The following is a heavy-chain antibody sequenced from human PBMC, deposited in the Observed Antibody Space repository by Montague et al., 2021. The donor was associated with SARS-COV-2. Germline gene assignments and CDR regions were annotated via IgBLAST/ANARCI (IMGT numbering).Heavy chain of an antibody. CDR2: MYWNDDK. CDR1: GFSLTTSGMG. D-gene: IGHD6-19*01. J-gene: IGHJ4*02. Sequence: PALVKPTQTLTLTCNFSGFSLTTSGMGVGWMRQSPGKALEWLALMYWNDDKRYSPSLKTRLTLTKDTSKNLVVLTMTNMDPVDTATYYCIQRFSVAGGPYHVDHWGQGTLVTVSS. V-gene: IGHV2-5*01. CDR3: IQRFSVAGGPYHVDH.